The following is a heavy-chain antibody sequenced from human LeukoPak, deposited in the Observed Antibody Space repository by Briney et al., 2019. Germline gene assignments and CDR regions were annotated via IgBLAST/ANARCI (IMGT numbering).Heavy chain of an antibody. CDR2: ISYDGSNK. CDR1: GLTFSSYG. J-gene: IGHJ4*02. Sequence: QPGGSLRLSCAASGLTFSSYGMHWVRQAPGKGLEWVAVISYDGSNKYYADSVKGRFTISRDNSKNTLYLQMNSLRAEDTAVYYCARDYPPVAAISHYFDYWGQGTLVTVSS. CDR3: ARDYPPVAAISHYFDY. V-gene: IGHV3-30*03. D-gene: IGHD6-19*01.